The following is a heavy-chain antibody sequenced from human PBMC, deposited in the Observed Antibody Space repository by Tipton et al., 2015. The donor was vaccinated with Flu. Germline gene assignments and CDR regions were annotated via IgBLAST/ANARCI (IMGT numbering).Heavy chain of an antibody. CDR3: ACRGSCYH. J-gene: IGHJ4*02. CDR2: IYYRGST. Sequence: GLVKPSETLSLTCTVSGGSISSSSYYWGWIRQPPGKGLEWIGTIYYRGSTYYNPSLKSRVTMSVDTSKNQFSLKLSSVTAADTAVYYGACRGSCYHRGQGDVVTVSS. V-gene: IGHV4-39*07. D-gene: IGHD1-26*01. CDR1: GGSISSSSYY.